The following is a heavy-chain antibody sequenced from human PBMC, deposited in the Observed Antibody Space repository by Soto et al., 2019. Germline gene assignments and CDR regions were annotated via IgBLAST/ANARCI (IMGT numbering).Heavy chain of an antibody. CDR1: GFTFSSYE. CDR3: ARVTLAVASDY. V-gene: IGHV3-48*03. J-gene: IGHJ4*02. Sequence: LRLSCAASGFTFSSYEMNWVRQAPGKGLEWVSYISSSGSTIYYADSVKGRFTISRDNAKNSLYLQMNSLRAEDTAVYYCARVTLAVASDYWGQGTLVTVSS. CDR2: ISSSGSTI. D-gene: IGHD6-19*01.